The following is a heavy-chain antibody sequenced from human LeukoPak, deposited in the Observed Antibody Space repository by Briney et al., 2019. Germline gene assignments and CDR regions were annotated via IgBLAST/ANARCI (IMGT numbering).Heavy chain of an antibody. J-gene: IGHJ3*02. CDR1: GYTFTGYY. Sequence: ASVKVSCKASGYTFTGYYMHWVRQAPGQGLEWMGRINPNSGGTNYAQKFQGRVTMTRDTSISTAYMDLSSLRSDDTAVYYCTREDDSSGYRPFDIWGQGTMVTVSS. CDR2: INPNSGGT. D-gene: IGHD3-22*01. V-gene: IGHV1-2*06. CDR3: TREDDSSGYRPFDI.